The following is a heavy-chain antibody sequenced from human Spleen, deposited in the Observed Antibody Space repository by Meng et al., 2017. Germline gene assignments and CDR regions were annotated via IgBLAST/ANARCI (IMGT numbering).Heavy chain of an antibody. Sequence: GSLRLSCAASGFTFSDYYMSWIRQAPGKGLEWIGEINHSGSTKYNPSLKSRVTISADTSKNQFSLKLTSVTAADTAVYYCARVGGFGEYATVSYWGQGTLVTVSS. D-gene: IGHD3-10*01. CDR3: ARVGGFGEYATVSY. V-gene: IGHV4-34*01. J-gene: IGHJ4*02. CDR1: GFTFSDYY. CDR2: INHSGST.